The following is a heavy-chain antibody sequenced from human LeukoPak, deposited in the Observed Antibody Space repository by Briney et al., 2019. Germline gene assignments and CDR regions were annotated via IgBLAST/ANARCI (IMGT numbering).Heavy chain of an antibody. D-gene: IGHD1-14*01. CDR2: TYYRSKWFY. J-gene: IGHJ6*02. CDR1: GYSVSSKSVV. Sequence: SQTLSLTCAISGYSVSSKSVVWIWIRQSPARGLEWLGSTYYRSKWFYGYAVSVQSRVIINPDTSKNQFSLQLNSVTPEDTAVYFCTRGSYGSPPPGGMDVWGQGTAVTVSS. CDR3: TRGSYGSPPPGGMDV. V-gene: IGHV6-1*01.